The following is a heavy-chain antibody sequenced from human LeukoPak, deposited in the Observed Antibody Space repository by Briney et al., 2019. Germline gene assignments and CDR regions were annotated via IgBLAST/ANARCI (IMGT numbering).Heavy chain of an antibody. CDR3: AKEGSGWYYLDC. CDR2: ISGSGGST. V-gene: IGHV3-23*01. D-gene: IGHD6-19*01. J-gene: IGHJ4*02. Sequence: GGSLRLSCAASGFTFSSYAMSWVRQAPGKGLEWVSAISGSGGSTYYADSVRGRFTISRDNSKNTLYLEMNSLRPEDTAMYYCAKEGSGWYYLDCWGQGTLVTVSS. CDR1: GFTFSSYA.